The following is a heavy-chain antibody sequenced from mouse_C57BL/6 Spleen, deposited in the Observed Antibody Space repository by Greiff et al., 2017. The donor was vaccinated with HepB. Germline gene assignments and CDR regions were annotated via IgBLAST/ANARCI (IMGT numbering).Heavy chain of an antibody. CDR2: ISNGGGST. CDR3: ARGEDWDWFAY. CDR1: GFTFSDYY. D-gene: IGHD4-1*01. J-gene: IGHJ3*01. Sequence: EVKLVESGGGLVQPGGSLKLSCAASGFTFSDYYMYWVRQTPEKRLEWVAYISNGGGSTYYPDTVKGRFTISRDNAKNTLYLQMSRLKSEDTAMYYCARGEDWDWFAYWGQGTLVTVSA. V-gene: IGHV5-12*01.